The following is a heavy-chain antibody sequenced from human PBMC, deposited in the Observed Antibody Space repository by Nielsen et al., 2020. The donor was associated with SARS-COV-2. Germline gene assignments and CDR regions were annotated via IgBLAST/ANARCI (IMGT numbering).Heavy chain of an antibody. V-gene: IGHV3-30*04. D-gene: IGHD2-2*01. J-gene: IGHJ4*02. CDR1: GFTFSSYA. Sequence: GESLKISCAASGFTFSSYAMHWVRQAPGKGLEWVAVISYDGSNKYYADSVKGRFTISRDNAKNSLYLQMNSLRAEDTAVYYCARHTPERCSSTSCYVWSFDYWGQGTLVTVSS. CDR2: ISYDGSNK. CDR3: ARHTPERCSSTSCYVWSFDY.